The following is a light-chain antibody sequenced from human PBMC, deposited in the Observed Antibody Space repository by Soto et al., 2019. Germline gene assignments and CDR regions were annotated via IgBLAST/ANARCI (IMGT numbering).Light chain of an antibody. V-gene: IGLV1-47*01. CDR3: AAWDDSLNGPV. Sequence: QPVLTQPPSASGTPGQRVTISCSGSSSNIGSNYVYWYHQLPGTAPKLRVHRNSQRPSGVPDRFSGSKSGTSASLVISGLRSEDEGDYYCAAWDDSLNGPVFGTGTKVTVL. J-gene: IGLJ1*01. CDR1: SSNIGSNY. CDR2: RNS.